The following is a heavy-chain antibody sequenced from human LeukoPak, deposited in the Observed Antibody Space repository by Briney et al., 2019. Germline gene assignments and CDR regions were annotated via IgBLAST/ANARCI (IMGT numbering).Heavy chain of an antibody. D-gene: IGHD6-6*01. V-gene: IGHV4-61*01. CDR2: IYYSGST. J-gene: IGHJ4*02. CDR1: GGSISNSSYY. CDR3: ARGPYSSSSGLGFDY. Sequence: SETLSLTCTVPGGSISNSSYYWSWIRQPPGKGLEWIGYIYYSGSTNYNPSLKSRVTISVDTSKNQFSLKLSSVTAADTAVYYCARGPYSSSSGLGFDYWGQGTLVTVSS.